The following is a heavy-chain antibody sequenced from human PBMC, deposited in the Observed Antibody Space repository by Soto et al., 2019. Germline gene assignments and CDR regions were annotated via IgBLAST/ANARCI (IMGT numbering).Heavy chain of an antibody. CDR1: GGSFSSDNYY. CDR3: ARTTVNTFIDSLNWYFDL. V-gene: IGHV4-31*03. J-gene: IGHJ2*01. Sequence: QVQLQESGPGLVKPSQTLSLTCSVSGGSFSSDNYYWSWIRQHPGKGLEWIGYLYYTGSTYYNPSLKRRVTISIDTSKNQLSLKLTSVTAADTAVYYCARTTVNTFIDSLNWYFDLWGRGTLVTVSS. D-gene: IGHD4-17*01. CDR2: LYYTGST.